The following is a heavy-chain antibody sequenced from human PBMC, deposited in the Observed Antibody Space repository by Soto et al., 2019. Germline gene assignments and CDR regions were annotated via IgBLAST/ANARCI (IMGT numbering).Heavy chain of an antibody. D-gene: IGHD5-12*01. CDR1: GGSISSGGYY. CDR2: IYYSGST. J-gene: IGHJ3*02. V-gene: IGHV4-39*01. Sequence: TLSLTCTVSGGSISSGGYYWGWIRQPPGKGLEWIGSIYYSGSTYYNPSLKSRVTISVDTSKNQFSLKLSSVTAADTAVYYCARLGGYSGYGAAFDIWGQGTMVTVSS. CDR3: ARLGGYSGYGAAFDI.